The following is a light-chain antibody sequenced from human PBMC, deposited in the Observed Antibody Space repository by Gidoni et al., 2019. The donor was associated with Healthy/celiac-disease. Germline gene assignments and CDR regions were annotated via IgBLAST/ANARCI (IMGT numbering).Light chain of an antibody. Sequence: QSALTQPASVSGSPGQSITISCTGTSSDVGSYNLVSWYQQHPGKAPKLMIYEGSKRPSGVSTRFSGSKSGNTASLTISGLQAEDEADYYCCSYAGSSTYVVFGGGTKLTVL. CDR2: EGS. J-gene: IGLJ2*01. CDR1: SSDVGSYNL. CDR3: CSYAGSSTYVV. V-gene: IGLV2-23*01.